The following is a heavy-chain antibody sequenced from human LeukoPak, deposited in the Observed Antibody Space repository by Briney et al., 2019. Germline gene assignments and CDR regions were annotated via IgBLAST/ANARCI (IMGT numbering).Heavy chain of an antibody. CDR3: TTSYSGSYRGQFAFDI. D-gene: IGHD1-26*01. CDR2: IKSKTDGGTT. V-gene: IGHV3-15*01. CDR1: GFTFSNAW. Sequence: PGGSLRLSCAASGFTFSNAWMSWVRQAPGKGLEWVGRIKSKTDGGTTDYAAPVKGRFTISRDDSKNTLYLQMNSLKTEDTAVYYCTTSYSGSYRGQFAFDIWGQGTMVTVSS. J-gene: IGHJ3*02.